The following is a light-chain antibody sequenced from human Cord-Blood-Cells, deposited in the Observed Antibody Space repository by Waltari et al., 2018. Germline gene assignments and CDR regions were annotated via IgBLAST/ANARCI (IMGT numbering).Light chain of an antibody. CDR2: ITS. Sequence: QTVVTQEPSLTVSPGGTVTLTCASSTGAVTSGYYPNWYQQKPGQAPRALIYITSNKHPRTPGRFSGSHLEGKAVLTVAGVEREGEAGYFCLLYYGGAVVFGGVTKLTVL. V-gene: IGLV7-43*01. CDR3: LLYYGGAVV. CDR1: TGAVTSGYY. J-gene: IGLJ2*01.